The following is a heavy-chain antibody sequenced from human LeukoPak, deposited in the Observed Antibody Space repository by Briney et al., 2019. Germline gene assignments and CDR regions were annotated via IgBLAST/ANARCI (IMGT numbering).Heavy chain of an antibody. J-gene: IGHJ4*02. CDR2: IIPIFGTA. Sequence: ASVKVSCKASGYTFTSYYIHWVRQAPGQGLEWMGGIIPIFGTANYAQKFQGRVTITADKSTSTAYMELSSLRSEDTAVYYCASLGCSGGSCYSEVDYWGQGTLVTVSS. V-gene: IGHV1-69*06. CDR1: GYTFTSYY. D-gene: IGHD2-15*01. CDR3: ASLGCSGGSCYSEVDY.